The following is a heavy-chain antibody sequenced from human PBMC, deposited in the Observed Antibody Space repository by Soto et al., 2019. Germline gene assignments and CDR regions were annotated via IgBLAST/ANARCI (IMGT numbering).Heavy chain of an antibody. V-gene: IGHV3-30*03. D-gene: IGHD2-2*01. J-gene: IGHJ6*02. CDR1: GVTFKSYG. CDR3: SRSRDGHRFYFYYGLDG. Sequence: GGSLRLSCAACGVTFKSYGMHGVRQDPGKGLEWMALILHDGSAEYYADSVKGRFTISRDNSKNTLYLQMNSLRAEDTAVYYCSRSRDGHRFYFYYGLDGWGQGTTVTVSS. CDR2: ILHDGSAE.